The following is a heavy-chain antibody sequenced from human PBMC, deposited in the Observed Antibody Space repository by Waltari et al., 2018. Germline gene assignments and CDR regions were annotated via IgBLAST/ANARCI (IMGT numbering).Heavy chain of an antibody. D-gene: IGHD2-15*01. CDR3: AGWDATRAFRI. CDR1: GFALGRSG. V-gene: IGHV3-30*02. Sequence: QVKLVETGGGEIQARGSLGHSCAVSGFALGRSGMHWVRQAPGEGLEWVAYIRSDGGNKYYGDSVKGRFTISRDESKSTLYLQMDSLRSEDTAVYYCAGWDATRAFRIWGQGTMVIVSS. CDR2: IRSDGGNK. J-gene: IGHJ3*01.